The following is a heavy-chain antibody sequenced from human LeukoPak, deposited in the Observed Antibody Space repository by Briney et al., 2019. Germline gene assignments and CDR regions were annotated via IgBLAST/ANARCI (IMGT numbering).Heavy chain of an antibody. J-gene: IGHJ4*02. D-gene: IGHD3-22*01. CDR1: GDSVSSGSYY. V-gene: IGHV4-61*01. CDR3: ARGGYYYDSSGYLYYFDY. CDR2: IYYSGST. Sequence: SETLSLTCTVSGDSVSSGSYYWSWIRQPPGKGLEWIGYIYYSGSTNYNPSLKSRVTISVDTSKNQFSLKPSSVTAADTAVYYCARGGYYYDSSGYLYYFDYWGQGTLVTVSS.